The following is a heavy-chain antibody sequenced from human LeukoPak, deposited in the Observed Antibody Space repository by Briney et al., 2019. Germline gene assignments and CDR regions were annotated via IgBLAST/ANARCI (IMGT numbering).Heavy chain of an antibody. CDR1: GFTFSDHY. Sequence: GGSLRLSCAASGFTFSDHYMSWIRQAPGKGLESVSYISSSSSYTNYADSVKGRFTISRDNAKNSLYLQMNSLRAEDTAVYYCARAWIQLWHPYYYYGMDVWGKGTTVTVSS. V-gene: IGHV3-11*06. D-gene: IGHD5-18*01. J-gene: IGHJ6*04. CDR2: ISSSSSYT. CDR3: ARAWIQLWHPYYYYGMDV.